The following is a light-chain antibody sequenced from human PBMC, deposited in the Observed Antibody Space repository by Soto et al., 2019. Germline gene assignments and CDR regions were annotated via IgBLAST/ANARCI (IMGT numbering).Light chain of an antibody. CDR2: NNN. CDR3: AAWHDSLNGPV. CDR1: SSNIGAGYD. Sequence: QSALTQPPSVSGAPGQRVTISCTGSSSNIGAGYDVHWYQQVSGTAPKLLIYNNNQRPSGVPDRFSGSKSGTSASLAISGLQSEDEADYYCAAWHDSLNGPVFGGGTKVTVL. J-gene: IGLJ3*02. V-gene: IGLV1-44*01.